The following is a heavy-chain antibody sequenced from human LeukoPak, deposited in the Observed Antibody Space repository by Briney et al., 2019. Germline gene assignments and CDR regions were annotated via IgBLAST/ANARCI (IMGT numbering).Heavy chain of an antibody. CDR1: GGSISSSSYY. D-gene: IGHD2-21*02. V-gene: IGHV4-39*07. CDR3: ASAYCGGDCTPYWYFDL. CDR2: IYYSGST. J-gene: IGHJ2*01. Sequence: PSETLSLTRTVSGGSISSSSYYWGWIRQPPGKGLEWIGRIYYSGSTYYNPSLKSRVTISVDTSKNQFSLKLSSVTAADTAVYYCASAYCGGDCTPYWYFDLWGRGTLVTVSS.